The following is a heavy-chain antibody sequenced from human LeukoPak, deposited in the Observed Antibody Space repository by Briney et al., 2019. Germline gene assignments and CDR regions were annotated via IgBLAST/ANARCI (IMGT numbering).Heavy chain of an antibody. CDR3: ASPEEVGGSTLPLVH. CDR2: IIPIFGTA. D-gene: IGHD1-26*01. CDR1: GGTFISYA. Sequence: GASVKVSCKASGGTFISYAISWVRQAPGQGLEWMGGIIPIFGTANYAQKFQGRVTITADESTSTAYMELSSLRSEDTAVYYCASPEEVGGSTLPLVHWGQGTLVAVSS. J-gene: IGHJ4*02. V-gene: IGHV1-69*01.